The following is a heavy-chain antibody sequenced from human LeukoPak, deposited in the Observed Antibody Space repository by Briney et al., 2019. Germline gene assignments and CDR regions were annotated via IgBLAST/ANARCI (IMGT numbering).Heavy chain of an antibody. J-gene: IGHJ3*02. CDR3: ARTLVGHDAFDI. D-gene: IGHD1-26*01. CDR1: GGSISSGDYY. V-gene: IGHV4-30-4*01. Sequence: SETLSLTCTVSGGSISSGDYYWSWIRQPPGKGLGWIGYIYYNGSTCYNPSLKSRVTISVDTSRNQFSLKLSSVTAADTAGYYCARTLVGHDAFDIWGQGTMVTVSS. CDR2: IYYNGST.